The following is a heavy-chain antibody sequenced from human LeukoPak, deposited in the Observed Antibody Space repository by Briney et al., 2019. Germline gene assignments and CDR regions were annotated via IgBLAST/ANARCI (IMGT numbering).Heavy chain of an antibody. CDR2: ISYDGSNK. CDR1: GFTFSSYG. V-gene: IGHV3-30*03. D-gene: IGHD2-2*01. Sequence: GGSLRLSCAASGFTFSSYGMHWVRQAPGKGLEWVAVISYDGSNKYYADSVKGRFTISRDNAKNSLYLQMNSLRAEDTAVYYCARDLRRVVPAATETVDYWGQGTLVTVSS. J-gene: IGHJ4*02. CDR3: ARDLRRVVPAATETVDY.